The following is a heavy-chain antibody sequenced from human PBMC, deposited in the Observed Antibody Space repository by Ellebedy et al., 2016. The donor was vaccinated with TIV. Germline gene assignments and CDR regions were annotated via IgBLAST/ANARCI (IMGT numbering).Heavy chain of an antibody. V-gene: IGHV4-59*01. Sequence: GSLRLSCTVYGGSINNYYWSWIRQPPGKGMEWIGYIYYSGSTHYNPSLKSRVTISVDTSKNQFSLKLSSLTASDTAVYYCARTKAVAGTFCFDYWGQGTQVTVSS. J-gene: IGHJ4*02. CDR1: GGSINNYY. D-gene: IGHD6-13*01. CDR2: IYYSGST. CDR3: ARTKAVAGTFCFDY.